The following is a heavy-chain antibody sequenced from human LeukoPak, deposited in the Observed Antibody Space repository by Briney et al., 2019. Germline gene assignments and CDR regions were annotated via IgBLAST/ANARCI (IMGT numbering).Heavy chain of an antibody. CDR1: GGSISSSY. Sequence: SETLSLTCTVSGGSISSSYWSWIRQPPGKGLEWIAYIYYSGTTYYNPSLKSRVTISVDTSKNQFSLKLSSVTAADTAVYYCARQLRNWFDPWGQGTLVTVSS. J-gene: IGHJ5*02. CDR3: ARQLRNWFDP. V-gene: IGHV4-59*08. CDR2: IYYSGTT.